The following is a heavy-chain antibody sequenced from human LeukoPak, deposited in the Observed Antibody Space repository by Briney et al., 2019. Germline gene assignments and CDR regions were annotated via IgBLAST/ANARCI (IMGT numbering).Heavy chain of an antibody. Sequence: GGSLRLSCAASGFTFSGYWMHWVRQAPRKGLVWVSRISGDGRNINYADSVRGRFTISRDNAKNTLYLQMNTLRVEDTAVYYCTRDLMDYDVSTGLHHYYMDVWGQGTTVTVSS. V-gene: IGHV3-74*01. D-gene: IGHD3-9*01. J-gene: IGHJ6*02. CDR3: TRDLMDYDVSTGLHHYYMDV. CDR1: GFTFSGYW. CDR2: ISGDGRNI.